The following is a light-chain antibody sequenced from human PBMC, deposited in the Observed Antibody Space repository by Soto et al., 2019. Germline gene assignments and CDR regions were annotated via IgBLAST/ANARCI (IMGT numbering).Light chain of an antibody. Sequence: DIHMTQSPYSVSASVGDIVTISCRASQGISNWLAWYQQKAGQAPKLLIYAASGLHSGVPSRFSGSGYGTDFTLTISSLQPEDFATYFCQQSDSFPHTFGRGTKLEI. CDR3: QQSDSFPHT. CDR2: AAS. V-gene: IGKV1-12*01. J-gene: IGKJ2*01. CDR1: QGISNW.